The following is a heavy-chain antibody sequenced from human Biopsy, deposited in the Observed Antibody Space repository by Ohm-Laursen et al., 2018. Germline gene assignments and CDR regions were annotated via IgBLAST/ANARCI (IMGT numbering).Heavy chain of an antibody. V-gene: IGHV4-59*08. Sequence: SNTLSLTCPVSGGSISSYYWSWIRQPPGKGLEWIGYIYYTGSTNYNPSLKSRVTISVDTPMNHLSLRLPSVTAADTAVYYCARHAPSYSGSYWRYFDLWGRGTLVTVSS. CDR3: ARHAPSYSGSYWRYFDL. CDR1: GGSISSYY. CDR2: IYYTGST. J-gene: IGHJ2*01. D-gene: IGHD1-26*01.